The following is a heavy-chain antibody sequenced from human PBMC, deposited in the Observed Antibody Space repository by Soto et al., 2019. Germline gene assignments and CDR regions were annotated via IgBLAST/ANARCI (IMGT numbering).Heavy chain of an antibody. Sequence: QVQLVESGGGVVQPGRSLRLSCAASGFTFSSYGMHWVRQAPGKGLEWVDVIWYDGSNKYYADSVKGRFTISRDNSKNTLYLQMNSLRAEDTAVYYCARDQGTAMANFDYWGQGTLVTVSS. CDR2: IWYDGSNK. CDR3: ARDQGTAMANFDY. J-gene: IGHJ4*02. V-gene: IGHV3-33*01. D-gene: IGHD5-18*01. CDR1: GFTFSSYG.